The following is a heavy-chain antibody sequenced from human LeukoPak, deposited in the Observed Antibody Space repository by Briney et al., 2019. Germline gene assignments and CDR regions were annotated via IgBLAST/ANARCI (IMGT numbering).Heavy chain of an antibody. CDR1: GFTFSSYG. CDR3: AKDPPHVSWLFDY. D-gene: IGHD3-16*01. CDR2: IWYDGSNK. J-gene: IGHJ4*02. Sequence: GGSLRLPCAASGFTFSSYGMHWVRQAPGKGLEWVAVIWYDGSNKYYADSVKGRFTISRDNSKNTLYLQMNSLRAEDTAVYYCAKDPPHVSWLFDYWGQGTLVTVSS. V-gene: IGHV3-33*06.